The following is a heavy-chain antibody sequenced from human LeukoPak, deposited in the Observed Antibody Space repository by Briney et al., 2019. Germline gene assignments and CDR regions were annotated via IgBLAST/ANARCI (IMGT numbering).Heavy chain of an antibody. CDR2: FDPEDGET. J-gene: IGHJ4*02. Sequence: ASVKVSCKVSGYTLTELSMHWVRQAPGKGLEWMGGFDPEDGETIYAQKFQGRVTMTEDTSTDTAYMELSSLRSEDTAVYYCATDRIAVAGTHYFDYWGQGTLVTVSS. CDR1: GYTLTELS. V-gene: IGHV1-24*01. D-gene: IGHD6-19*01. CDR3: ATDRIAVAGTHYFDY.